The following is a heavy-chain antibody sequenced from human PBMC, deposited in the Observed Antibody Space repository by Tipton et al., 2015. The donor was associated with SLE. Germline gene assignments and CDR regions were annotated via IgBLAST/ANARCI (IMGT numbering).Heavy chain of an antibody. CDR3: ARQEGLLRRVDY. V-gene: IGHV4-38-2*02. D-gene: IGHD3-10*01. J-gene: IGHJ4*02. CDR1: DYSITNTDY. Sequence: TLSLTCTVSDYSITNTDYWGWVRQPPGKGLEWIGSIYYTGKTSYNLSLKSRVTISVDTSTNQFSLRVSSVTAADTAVYYCARQEGLLRRVDYWGQGTLVTVSS. CDR2: IYYTGKT.